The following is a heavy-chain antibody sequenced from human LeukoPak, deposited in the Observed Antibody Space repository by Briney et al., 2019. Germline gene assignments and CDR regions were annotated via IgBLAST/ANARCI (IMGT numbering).Heavy chain of an antibody. CDR3: AQSASIAVALY. CDR1: GFTFSDYY. V-gene: IGHV3-11*01. J-gene: IGHJ4*02. Sequence: GGSLRLSCAASGFTFSDYYMSWIRQAPGKGLEWVSYISSSGSTIYYADSVKGRFTISRDNAKNSLYLQMNSLRAEDTAVYYCAQSASIAVALYWGQGTLVTVSS. D-gene: IGHD6-19*01. CDR2: ISSSGSTI.